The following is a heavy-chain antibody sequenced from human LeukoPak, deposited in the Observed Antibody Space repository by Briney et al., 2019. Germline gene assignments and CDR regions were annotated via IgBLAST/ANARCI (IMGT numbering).Heavy chain of an antibody. Sequence: ASVKVSCKASGYTFTSYDINWVRQAAGQGLEWMGWMNPNSGNTGYAQKFQGRVTMTRSTSISTAYMELSSLRFEDTAVYYCTRSVRNGHIDYWGQGTLVTVSS. CDR1: GYTFTSYD. CDR3: TRSVRNGHIDY. J-gene: IGHJ4*02. CDR2: MNPNSGNT. D-gene: IGHD2-21*01. V-gene: IGHV1-8*01.